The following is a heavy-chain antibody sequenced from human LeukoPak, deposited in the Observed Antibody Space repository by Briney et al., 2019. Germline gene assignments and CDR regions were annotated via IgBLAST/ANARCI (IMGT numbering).Heavy chain of an antibody. V-gene: IGHV3-48*01. J-gene: IGHJ6*03. Sequence: GGSLRLSCAASGFPFSSYRMNWVRKAQGKGLGWVSYISSSSSTIYYADSVKGRFTISRDNAKNSLYLQMNSLRAEDTAVYYCARDDGTLPYYYMDVWGKGTTVTVSS. CDR1: GFPFSSYR. CDR2: ISSSSSTI. CDR3: ARDDGTLPYYYMDV.